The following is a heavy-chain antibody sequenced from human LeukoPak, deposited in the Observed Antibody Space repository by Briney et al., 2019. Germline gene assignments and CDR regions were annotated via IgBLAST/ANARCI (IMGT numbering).Heavy chain of an antibody. CDR2: IYYSGST. D-gene: IGHD3-22*01. CDR1: GGSISSGGYY. CDR3: TTVFGYDSSGYYYEVY. J-gene: IGHJ4*02. V-gene: IGHV4-31*03. Sequence: SETLSLTCTVSGGSISSGGYYWSWIRQHPGKGLEWIGYIYYSGSTYYNPSLKSRVTISVDTSKNQFSLKLSSVTAADTAVYYCTTVFGYDSSGYYYEVYWGQGTLVTVSS.